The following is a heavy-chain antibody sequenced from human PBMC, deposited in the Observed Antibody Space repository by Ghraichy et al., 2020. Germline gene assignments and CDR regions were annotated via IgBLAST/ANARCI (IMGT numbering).Heavy chain of an antibody. CDR3: ARVARYGDYLDY. D-gene: IGHD4-17*01. J-gene: IGHJ4*02. V-gene: IGHV3-21*01. Sequence: LSLTCAASGFTFSDYSIIWVRQAPGQGLEWVSYISSSSSYIYYADSLKGRFTISRDNAKKSLYLQVNSLRAEDTAMYYCARVARYGDYLDYWGQGTLVTVSS. CDR2: ISSSSSYI. CDR1: GFTFSDYS.